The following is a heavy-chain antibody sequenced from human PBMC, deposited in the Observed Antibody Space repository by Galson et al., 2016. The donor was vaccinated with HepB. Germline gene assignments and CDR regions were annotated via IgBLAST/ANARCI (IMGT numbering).Heavy chain of an antibody. CDR3: ARGPLLRYFD. Sequence: ETLSLTCSVSGTSISNDFWTWIRQPPGKGLEWIGYIYYSGSSDFSPSLKSRVAMSVDTSKNQVSLKLSSVTAADTAVYYCARGPLLRYFDWGQGTLVTVSS. CDR1: GTSISNDF. J-gene: IGHJ4*02. D-gene: IGHD3-9*01. CDR2: IYYSGSS. V-gene: IGHV4-59*01.